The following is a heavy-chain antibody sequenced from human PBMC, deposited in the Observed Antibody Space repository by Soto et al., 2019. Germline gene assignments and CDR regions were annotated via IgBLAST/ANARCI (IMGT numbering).Heavy chain of an antibody. CDR3: AKLHYYDSSSVDY. CDR1: GFTFSSYA. V-gene: IGHV3-23*01. D-gene: IGHD3-22*01. CDR2: ISGSGGST. Sequence: GESLKISCAASGFTFSSYAMSWVRQAPGKGLEWVSAISGSGGSTYYADSVKGRFTISRDNSKNTLYLQMNSLRAEDTAVYYCAKLHYYDSSSVDYWGQGTLVTVSS. J-gene: IGHJ4*02.